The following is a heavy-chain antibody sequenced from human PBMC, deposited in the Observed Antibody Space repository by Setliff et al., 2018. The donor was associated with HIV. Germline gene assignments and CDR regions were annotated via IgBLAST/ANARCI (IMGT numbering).Heavy chain of an antibody. D-gene: IGHD3-3*01. CDR2: MNPNSGRA. V-gene: IGHV1-8*02. CDR1: GYTFTSYG. J-gene: IGHJ4*02. CDR3: ARQQGRGSYDFWSGYYTGYNYYFDY. Sequence: GASVKVSCKASGYTFTSYGINWVRQSPGQGLEWLGWMNPNSGRAGSAQMFQGRLTMTRDTSTSTAYMELRSLRSDDAAVYYCARQQGRGSYDFWSGYYTGYNYYFDYWGQGTLVTVSS.